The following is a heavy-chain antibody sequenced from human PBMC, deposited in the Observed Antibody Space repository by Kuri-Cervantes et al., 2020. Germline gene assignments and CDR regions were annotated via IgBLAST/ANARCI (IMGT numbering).Heavy chain of an antibody. J-gene: IGHJ4*02. CDR1: GFTFSSYS. V-gene: IGHV3-48*02. D-gene: IGHD3-22*01. CDR3: ARETVDPDYYDSSGQID. Sequence: GGSLRLSCAASGFTFSSYSMNWVRQAPGKGLEWVSYISSSSSTIYYADSVKGRFTISRDNAKNSLYLQMNSLRDEDTAVYYCARETVDPDYYDSSGQIDWGQGTLVTVPS. CDR2: ISSSSSTI.